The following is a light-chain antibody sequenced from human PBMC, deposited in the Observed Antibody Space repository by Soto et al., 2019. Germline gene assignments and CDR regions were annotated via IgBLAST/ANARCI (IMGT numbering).Light chain of an antibody. V-gene: IGKV1-39*01. CDR3: QQSYTSPQT. Sequence: DIQMTQSPSSLSASVGGRVTITCRASQTISTYLNWYQQTPGRAPALLISAASTLQSGVPSRFSGSGSGTEFTLTISILHPQDFATYYCQQSYTSPQTFGQGTKLEIK. CDR1: QTISTY. J-gene: IGKJ2*01. CDR2: AAS.